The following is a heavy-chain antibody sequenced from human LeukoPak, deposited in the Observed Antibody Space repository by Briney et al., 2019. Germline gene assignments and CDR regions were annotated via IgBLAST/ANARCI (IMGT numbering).Heavy chain of an antibody. CDR1: GFTFSSYV. V-gene: IGHV3-30*02. J-gene: IGHJ6*03. CDR2: IRYDGSNK. D-gene: IGHD6-13*01. Sequence: GGSLRLSCAASGFTFSSYVMHWVRQAPGKGLEWVAFIRYDGSNKYYADSVKGRFTISRDNSKNTLYLQMNSLRAEDTAVYYCAKGGISSSWYDYYYYYMDVWGKGTTVTISS. CDR3: AKGGISSSWYDYYYYYMDV.